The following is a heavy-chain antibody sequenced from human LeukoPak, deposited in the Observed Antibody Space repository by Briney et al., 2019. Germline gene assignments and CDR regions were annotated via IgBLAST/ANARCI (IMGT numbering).Heavy chain of an antibody. CDR2: IADAGT. CDR3: ARNLGPFDV. D-gene: IGHD3-16*01. V-gene: IGHV3-23*01. CDR1: GFTFSSYA. Sequence: GGSLRLSCAASGFTFSSYAMSWVRQAPGKGLEWVSTIADAGTYYADSVKGRFIISRDNSKNMLYLQLNSLRADDTATYYGARNLGPFDVRGHGTMVTVSS. J-gene: IGHJ3*01.